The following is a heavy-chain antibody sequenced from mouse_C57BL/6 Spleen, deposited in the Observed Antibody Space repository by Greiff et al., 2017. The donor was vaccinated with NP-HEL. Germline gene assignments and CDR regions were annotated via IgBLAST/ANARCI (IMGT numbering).Heavy chain of an antibody. CDR3: ARWGDDGLYFDV. Sequence: QVQLQQPGTELVKPGASVKLSCKASGYTFTSYWLHWVKQRPGQGLEWIGNINPSNGGTNYNEQFKSKATLTVDKSSSTAYMQLSSLTSEDSAVYYCARWGDDGLYFDVWGTGTTVTVSS. J-gene: IGHJ1*03. CDR1: GYTFTSYW. V-gene: IGHV1-53*01. D-gene: IGHD2-3*01. CDR2: INPSNGGT.